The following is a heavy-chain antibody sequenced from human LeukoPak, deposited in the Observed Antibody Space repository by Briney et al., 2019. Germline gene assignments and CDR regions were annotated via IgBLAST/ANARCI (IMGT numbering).Heavy chain of an antibody. CDR1: GGSISNYY. Sequence: SETLSLTCTVSGGSISNYYWSWIRQPPGKGLEWIGYIYYSGSTNYNPSLKSRVTISVDTSKNQFSLKLSSVTAADTAVYYCARVYYDFWSGYSFFDIWGQGTMVTVSS. CDR3: ARVYYDFWSGYSFFDI. J-gene: IGHJ3*02. V-gene: IGHV4-59*01. D-gene: IGHD3-3*01. CDR2: IYYSGST.